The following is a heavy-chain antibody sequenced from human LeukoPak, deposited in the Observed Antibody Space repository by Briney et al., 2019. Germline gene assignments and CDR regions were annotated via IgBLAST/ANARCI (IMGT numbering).Heavy chain of an antibody. D-gene: IGHD6-19*01. V-gene: IGHV3-49*04. Sequence: SGGSLRLSCTASGFTFGDYAMSWVRQAPGKGLEWVGFIRSKAYGGTIEYAASVKGRFTISRDDSKTIAYLQMNSLKTEDTAVYFCSRAYSTGWLGINDYWGQGTLVTVSS. CDR2: IRSKAYGGTI. CDR3: SRAYSTGWLGINDY. J-gene: IGHJ4*02. CDR1: GFTFGDYA.